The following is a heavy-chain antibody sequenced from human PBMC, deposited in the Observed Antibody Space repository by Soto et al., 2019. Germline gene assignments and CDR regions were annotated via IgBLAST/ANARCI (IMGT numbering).Heavy chain of an antibody. Sequence: GGSLRRSCAASGFTFSSYSMNWVRQAPGKGLEWVSSISSSSSYIYYADSVKGRFTISRDNAKNSLYLQMNSLRAEDTAVYYCARGSLHDFWSSYYTESGGGFDYWGQGTLVTVSS. J-gene: IGHJ4*02. CDR3: ARGSLHDFWSSYYTESGGGFDY. CDR2: ISSSSSYI. V-gene: IGHV3-21*01. CDR1: GFTFSSYS. D-gene: IGHD3-3*01.